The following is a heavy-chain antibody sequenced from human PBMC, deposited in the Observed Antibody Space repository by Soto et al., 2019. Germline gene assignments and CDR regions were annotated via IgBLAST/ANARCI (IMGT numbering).Heavy chain of an antibody. CDR2: IIPIFGTA. Sequence: GTPVEVSCKASGGTLSGYAIRWVRQSPEQGLEWMGGIIPIFGTANYAQKFQGRVTITADESTSTAYMELSSLRSEDTAVYYCARADAPPDQWLVGGYGMEVWGQGTTVT. J-gene: IGHJ6*02. CDR3: ARADAPPDQWLVGGYGMEV. V-gene: IGHV1-69*13. D-gene: IGHD6-19*01. CDR1: GGTLSGYA.